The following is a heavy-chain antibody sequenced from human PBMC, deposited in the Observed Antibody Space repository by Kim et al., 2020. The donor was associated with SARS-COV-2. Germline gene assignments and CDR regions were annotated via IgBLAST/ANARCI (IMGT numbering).Heavy chain of an antibody. CDR1: GGSISSYY. D-gene: IGHD1-1*01. CDR2: IYTSGST. Sequence: SETLSLTCTVSGGSISSYYWSWIRQPAGKGLEWIGRIYTSGSTNYNPSLKSRVTMSVDTSKNQFSLKLSSVTAADTAVYYCARDLYNWNTGTEDWFDPWGQGTLVTVSS. CDR3: ARDLYNWNTGTEDWFDP. J-gene: IGHJ5*02. V-gene: IGHV4-4*07.